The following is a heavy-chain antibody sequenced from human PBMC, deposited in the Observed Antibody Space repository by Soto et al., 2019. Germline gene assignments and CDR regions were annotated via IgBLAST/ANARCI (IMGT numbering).Heavy chain of an antibody. CDR3: AKDYGDDDAFDI. V-gene: IGHV4-39*01. CDR1: GGSISSSSYY. CDR2: IYYSGST. Sequence: SETLSLTCTVSGGSISSSSYYWGWIRQPPGKGLEWIGSIYYSGSTYYNPSLKSRVTVSVDTSKNQFSLKLSSVTAADTAVYYCAKDYGDDDAFDIWGQGTMVTVSS. J-gene: IGHJ3*02. D-gene: IGHD4-17*01.